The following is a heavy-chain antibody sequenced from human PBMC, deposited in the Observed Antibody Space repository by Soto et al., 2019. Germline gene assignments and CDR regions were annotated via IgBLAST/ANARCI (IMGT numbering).Heavy chain of an antibody. Sequence: SVKGSCKASGGTFSSYAISWVRQAPGQGLEWMGGIIPIFGTANYAQKFQGRVTITADESTSTAYRELSSLRSEDTAVYYCARDWDGYNSPYLDYWGQGTLVTVSS. CDR1: GGTFSSYA. D-gene: IGHD5-12*01. V-gene: IGHV1-69*13. CDR3: ARDWDGYNSPYLDY. J-gene: IGHJ4*02. CDR2: IIPIFGTA.